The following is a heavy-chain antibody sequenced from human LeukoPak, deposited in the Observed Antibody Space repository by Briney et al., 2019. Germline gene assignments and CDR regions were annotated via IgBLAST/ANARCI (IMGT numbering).Heavy chain of an antibody. Sequence: PGGSLRLSCAASGFSFSNYAMIWVRQAPGKGLEWVSAIRGSGGNTYYADSVKGRFTVSRDNSKNTLYLQMNSLRAEDTAVYYCGRDPNGDYIGAFDMWGQGTVATVSS. CDR2: IRGSGGNT. V-gene: IGHV3-23*01. CDR1: GFSFSNYA. CDR3: GRDPNGDYIGAFDM. J-gene: IGHJ3*02. D-gene: IGHD4-17*01.